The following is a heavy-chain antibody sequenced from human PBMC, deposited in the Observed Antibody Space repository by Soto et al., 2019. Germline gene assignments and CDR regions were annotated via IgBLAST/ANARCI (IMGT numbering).Heavy chain of an antibody. CDR3: ARRERYYGSPGWFDP. J-gene: IGHJ5*02. CDR2: VYYNENT. D-gene: IGHD3-10*01. V-gene: IGHV4-39*01. CDR1: GGSVRSGSYY. Sequence: SETLSLTCSVSGGSVRSGSYYWGWIRQPPGKGLEWIGTVYYNENTYYNPSLKSRVTITVDTAKNQFSLNLRSVTAADTAMYFCARRERYYGSPGWFDPWGPGTLVTVSS.